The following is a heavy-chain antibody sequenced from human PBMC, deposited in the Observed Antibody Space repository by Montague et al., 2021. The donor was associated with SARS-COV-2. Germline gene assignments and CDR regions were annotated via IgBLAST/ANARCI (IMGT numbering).Heavy chain of an antibody. V-gene: IGHV3-21*01. CDR1: GFTFSSHS. J-gene: IGHJ1*01. D-gene: IGHD6-13*01. CDR2: ISSSSSYI. Sequence: SLRLSCAASGFTFSSHSMNWVRQAPGKGLEWVSSISSSSSYIYYADSVKGRFTISRDNAKNSLYLQMNSLRAEDTAVYYCVRPRYIAAAGPEYFQHWGQGTLVTVSS. CDR3: VRPRYIAAAGPEYFQH.